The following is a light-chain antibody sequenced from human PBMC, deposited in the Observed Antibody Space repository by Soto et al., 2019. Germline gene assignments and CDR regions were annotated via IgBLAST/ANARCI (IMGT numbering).Light chain of an antibody. CDR3: QQYHSLPFT. Sequence: DIQMTQSPSSLSASVGDRVTITCRASQGISNYLAWYQQTPGKAPKFLIYEASNLERGVPSRFSGSGSGTDFTFTINSLQPEDIATYYCQQYHSLPFTFGPGTKLDIK. V-gene: IGKV1-33*01. CDR2: EAS. CDR1: QGISNY. J-gene: IGKJ3*01.